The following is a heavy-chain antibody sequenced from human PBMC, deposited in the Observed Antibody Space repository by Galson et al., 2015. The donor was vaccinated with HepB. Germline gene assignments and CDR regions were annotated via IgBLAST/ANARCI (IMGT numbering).Heavy chain of an antibody. CDR3: ARSGSSSSGVGGGMDV. CDR2: IWYDGSNK. CDR1: GFTFSSYG. J-gene: IGHJ6*02. D-gene: IGHD6-6*01. V-gene: IGHV3-33*01. Sequence: SLRLSCAASGFTFSSYGMHWVRQAPGKGLEWVAVIWYDGSNKYYADSVKGRFTISRDNSKNTLYLQMNSLRDEDTAVYYCARSGSSSSGVGGGMDVWGQGTTVTVSS.